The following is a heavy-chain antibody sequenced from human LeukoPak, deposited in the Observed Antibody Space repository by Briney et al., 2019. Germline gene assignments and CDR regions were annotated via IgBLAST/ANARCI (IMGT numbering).Heavy chain of an antibody. V-gene: IGHV4-30-4*08. CDR1: GGSISSGDYY. D-gene: IGHD5-24*01. J-gene: IGHJ4*02. CDR2: IYYSGST. Sequence: PSQTLSLTCTVSGGSISSGDYYWSWIRQPPGKGLEWIGYIYYSGSTYYNPSLKSRVTISVDTSKNQFSLKLSSVTAADTAVYYCARAILATIPYYFDYWRQGTLVTVSS. CDR3: ARAILATIPYYFDY.